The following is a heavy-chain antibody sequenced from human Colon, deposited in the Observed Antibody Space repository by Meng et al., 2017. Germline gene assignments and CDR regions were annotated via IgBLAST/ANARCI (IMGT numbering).Heavy chain of an antibody. V-gene: IGHV4-30-4*08. D-gene: IGHD2-21*01. CDR3: ASFDHIPRRNYFDY. Sequence: QVQLQESGPGRGKPAQTRALTGTVSGGSISSGGYYWSWIRQHPGKGLEWIGYIHSSGSTYYNPSLRSRVSISVDTSKNQFSLNLNSMAAADTAVYYCASFDHIPRRNYFDYWGQGTLVTVSS. CDR1: GGSISSGGYY. J-gene: IGHJ4*02. CDR2: IHSSGST.